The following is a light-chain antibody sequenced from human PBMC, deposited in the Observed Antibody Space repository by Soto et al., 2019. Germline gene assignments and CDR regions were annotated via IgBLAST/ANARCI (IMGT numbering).Light chain of an antibody. CDR1: SSDVGGYTY. CDR2: EVS. Sequence: QSVLTQPASVSGSPGQSITISCTGTSSDVGGYTYVSWYQQHPGKAPKLMIYEVSNRPSGVSTRFSGSKSGNTASLTISGLQAEDEAEYYCSSYTSSNTLHYVFGTGTKVTVL. J-gene: IGLJ1*01. V-gene: IGLV2-14*01. CDR3: SSYTSSNTLHYV.